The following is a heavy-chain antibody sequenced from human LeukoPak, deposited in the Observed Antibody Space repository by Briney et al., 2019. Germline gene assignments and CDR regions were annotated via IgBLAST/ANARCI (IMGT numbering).Heavy chain of an antibody. CDR2: IKQDGSEK. V-gene: IGHV3-7*01. CDR1: GFTFSSDW. Sequence: TGGSLRLSCAASGFTFSSDWMSWVRQAPGKGLEWVGNIKQDGSEKYYVDSVKGRFTISRDNAKNSLYLQMNSLRAEDTAVYYCARDSPRGLYYYYGMDVWGQGTTVTVSS. J-gene: IGHJ6*02. CDR3: ARDSPRGLYYYYGMDV. D-gene: IGHD3-10*01.